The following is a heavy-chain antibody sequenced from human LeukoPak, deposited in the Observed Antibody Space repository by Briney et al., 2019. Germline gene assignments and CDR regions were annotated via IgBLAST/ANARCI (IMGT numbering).Heavy chain of an antibody. CDR2: IYPGDSDT. CDR1: GYSFPNSFRNYW. V-gene: IGHV5-51*01. CDR3: ASSTVTTNGKNYFDY. Sequence: GESLKISCKGSGYSFPNSFRNYWIAWVRQMPGKGLEWMGIIYPGDSDTRYSPSFQGQVTISVEKSLSTAYLQWGSLKASDTAIYYCASSTVTTNGKNYFDYWGQGTLVTVSS. J-gene: IGHJ4*02. D-gene: IGHD4-17*01.